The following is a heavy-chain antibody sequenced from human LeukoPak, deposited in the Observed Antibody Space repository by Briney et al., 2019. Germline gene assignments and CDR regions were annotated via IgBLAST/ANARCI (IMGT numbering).Heavy chain of an antibody. CDR2: INHSGST. Sequence: SETLSLTCAVYGGSFSGYYWSWIRQPPGKGLEWIGEINHSGSTNYNPSLKSRVAISVDTSKNQFSLKLSSVTAADTAVYYCARESVAASFDYRGQGTLVTVSS. CDR1: GGSFSGYY. CDR3: ARESVAASFDY. V-gene: IGHV4-34*01. J-gene: IGHJ4*02. D-gene: IGHD6-19*01.